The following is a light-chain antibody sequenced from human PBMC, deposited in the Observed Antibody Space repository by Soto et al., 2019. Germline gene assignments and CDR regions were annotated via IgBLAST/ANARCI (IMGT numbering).Light chain of an antibody. CDR2: GAS. V-gene: IGKV3-20*01. CDR1: QSVSSMS. CDR3: QQNGNLPLT. Sequence: EIVLTQSPGTLSLSPGERATLSCRASQSVSSMSLAWYQQKPGQAPRLLIYGASTRATGVPDRFSGSGSGTDFTLTISRLEPEDFAVYHCQQNGNLPLTVGGGTKVEIK. J-gene: IGKJ4*01.